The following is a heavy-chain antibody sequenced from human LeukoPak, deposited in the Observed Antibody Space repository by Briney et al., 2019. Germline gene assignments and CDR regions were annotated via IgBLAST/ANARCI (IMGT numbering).Heavy chain of an antibody. CDR3: AKIASKIRYSSSWYLDY. CDR1: GFTFSSYG. Sequence: GGSLRLSCAASGFTFSSYGMSWVRQAPGKGLEWVSAISGSGVSTYYTDSVKGRFTISRDNSKNTLYLQMNSLRAEDTAVYYCAKIASKIRYSSSWYLDYWGQGTLVTVSS. V-gene: IGHV3-23*01. D-gene: IGHD6-13*01. J-gene: IGHJ4*02. CDR2: ISGSGVST.